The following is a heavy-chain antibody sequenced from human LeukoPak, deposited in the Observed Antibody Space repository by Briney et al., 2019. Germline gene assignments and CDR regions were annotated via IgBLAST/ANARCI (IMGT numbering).Heavy chain of an antibody. CDR1: GYTFTVYY. CDR3: ARDGAFDV. V-gene: IGHV1-2*02. Sequence: GASVTVSFTASGYTFTVYYIHWVRQAPGQGLEWMGWINPNSGDTNYAQNFQGRVTLTRDTSISTAYMELSRLRSDDTAVYYCARDGAFDVWGQGTMVTVSS. CDR2: INPNSGDT. J-gene: IGHJ3*01.